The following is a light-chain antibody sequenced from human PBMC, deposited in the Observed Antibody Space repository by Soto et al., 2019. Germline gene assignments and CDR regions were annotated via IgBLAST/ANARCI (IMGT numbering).Light chain of an antibody. CDR1: QSVRTS. CDR2: AAS. J-gene: IGKJ4*01. CDR3: QQYASSPPLT. Sequence: EIVLTQSPGTLSLSPGERATLSCRASQSVRTSLAWYQQKPGQAPRLLIYAASSRATVIPDRFSGSGSGTDFTLTISRLEPEDFAVYYCQQYASSPPLTFGGGTKVDIK. V-gene: IGKV3-20*01.